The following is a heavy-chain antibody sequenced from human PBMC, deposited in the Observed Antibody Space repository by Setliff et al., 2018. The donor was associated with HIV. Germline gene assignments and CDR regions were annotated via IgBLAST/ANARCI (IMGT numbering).Heavy chain of an antibody. Sequence: ASVKVSCKPSGYTFTSYHLHWLRQAPGQGLEWMGWINPNSGDTRYAQRFQGRVTMTRDTSTNTAYMELNSLTSDDTAVYYCARDLVVVAPYYCFDPWGQGTLVTVS. D-gene: IGHD2-15*01. J-gene: IGHJ5*02. V-gene: IGHV1-2*02. CDR2: INPNSGDT. CDR3: ARDLVVVAPYYCFDP. CDR1: GYTFTSYH.